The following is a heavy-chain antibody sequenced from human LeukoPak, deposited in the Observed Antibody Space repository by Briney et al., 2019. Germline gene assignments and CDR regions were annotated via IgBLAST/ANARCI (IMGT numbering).Heavy chain of an antibody. CDR1: GGTFSSYA. D-gene: IGHD6-19*01. CDR2: ISAYNGNT. CDR3: ARDRYVQQWLIPIDY. V-gene: IGHV1-18*01. J-gene: IGHJ4*02. Sequence: ASVKVSCKASGGTFSSYAISWVRQAPGQGLEWMGWISAYNGNTNYAQKLQGRVTMTTDTSTSTAYMELRSLRSDDTAVYYCARDRYVQQWLIPIDYWGQGTLVTVSS.